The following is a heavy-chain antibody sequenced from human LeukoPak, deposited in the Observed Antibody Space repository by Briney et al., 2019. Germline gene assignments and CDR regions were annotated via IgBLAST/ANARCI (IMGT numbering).Heavy chain of an antibody. CDR1: GGSISTYY. Sequence: SETLSLTCTVSGGSISTYYWSWIRQPPGKGLEWIGYIYYSGSTSYNPSLKSRVTISVDTSKNQFSLKLSSVTAADTAVYYCARDCGGYSSSLYFDYWGQGTLVTVSS. V-gene: IGHV4-59*01. J-gene: IGHJ4*02. CDR3: ARDCGGYSSSLYFDY. CDR2: IYYSGST. D-gene: IGHD6-6*01.